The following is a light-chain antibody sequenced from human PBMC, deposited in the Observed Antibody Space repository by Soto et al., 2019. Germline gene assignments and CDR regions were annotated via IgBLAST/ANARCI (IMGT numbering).Light chain of an antibody. CDR3: QRYGSSPPYT. Sequence: EIVLAQSPGTLSLSPGERATLSCRASQTVSSDYLAWYQHKPGQSPRLLIYGTSNRATGIPDRFSGSGSGTDFTLSISRREPEDFAVYYCQRYGSSPPYTFGQGTKLEIK. CDR2: GTS. CDR1: QTVSSDY. J-gene: IGKJ2*01. V-gene: IGKV3-20*01.